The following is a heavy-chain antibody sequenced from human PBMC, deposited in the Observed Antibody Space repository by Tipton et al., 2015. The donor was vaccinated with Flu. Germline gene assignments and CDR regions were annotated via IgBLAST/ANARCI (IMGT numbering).Heavy chain of an antibody. D-gene: IGHD1-26*01. CDR3: ARAGGLYAFDI. Sequence: TLSLTCTVSGGSISSYHWSRIRQPPGKGPEWIGYNYYCGSTNYNPTLKSRVPISVDTSKNQFSLKLSSVTAAETAVYYCARAGGLYAFDIWGQGTMVTVSS. J-gene: IGHJ3*02. CDR1: GGSISSYH. CDR2: NYYCGST. V-gene: IGHV4-59*01.